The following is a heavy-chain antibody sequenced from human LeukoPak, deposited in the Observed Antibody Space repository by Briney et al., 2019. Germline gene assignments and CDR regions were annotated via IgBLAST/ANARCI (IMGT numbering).Heavy chain of an antibody. CDR2: IGRGTSGT. V-gene: IGHV3-48*01. D-gene: IGHD5-18*01. J-gene: IGHJ2*01. CDR3: AREHSYIYGSQYFDL. CDR1: GFTFSAYS. Sequence: GGSLRLSCAASGFTFSAYSMNCVRQAPGKGPEWLSYIGRGTSGTHYADSVQGRLTISRDDDKNSLYLQMYSLRVEDTAIYYCAREHSYIYGSQYFDLWGRGALVTVSS.